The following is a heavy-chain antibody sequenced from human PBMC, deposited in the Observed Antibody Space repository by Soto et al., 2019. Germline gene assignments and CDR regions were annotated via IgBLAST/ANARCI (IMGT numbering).Heavy chain of an antibody. Sequence: QVQLVQSGAEVKKPGSSVKVSCKASGGTFSSYAISWVRQAAGQWLEWMGGNIPIFGTVNYSQKFQGRVTINADKSTSTAYMELSSLRSEDTAVYYCARVLRLLKLTGYFDYWGQGTLVTVSS. CDR1: GGTFSSYA. J-gene: IGHJ4*02. CDR2: NIPIFGTV. CDR3: ARVLRLLKLTGYFDY. D-gene: IGHD3-16*01. V-gene: IGHV1-69*06.